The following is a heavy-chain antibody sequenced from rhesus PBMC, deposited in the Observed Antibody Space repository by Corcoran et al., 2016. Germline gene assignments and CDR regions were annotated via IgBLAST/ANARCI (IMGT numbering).Heavy chain of an antibody. Sequence: QVQLQESGPGLVKPSETLSLTCAVSGGSISSSNWWSWIRQSPGKGLEWIGYIYGGSVSPRHNPSHQSRVTISTDTSKNRFSLKLSSVTAADTAVYYCARRLATVTLSYFDYWGQGVLVTVSS. V-gene: IGHV4S7*01. D-gene: IGHD5-36*02. CDR1: GGSISSSNW. J-gene: IGHJ4*01. CDR3: ARRLATVTLSYFDY. CDR2: IYGGSVSP.